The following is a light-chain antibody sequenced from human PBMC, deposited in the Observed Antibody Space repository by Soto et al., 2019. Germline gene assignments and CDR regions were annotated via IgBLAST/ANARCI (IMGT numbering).Light chain of an antibody. CDR3: QQYKSYPLT. CDR2: GAS. Sequence: DVQMTQSPSTLSASVGDRVTITCRASQSISTWLAWYQQKSGKAPNLLIYGASSLKRGVPSRFSGSGSGTEFTLTISSLQPDDFATYYCQQYKSYPLTFGGGTKVEI. J-gene: IGKJ4*01. CDR1: QSISTW. V-gene: IGKV1-5*01.